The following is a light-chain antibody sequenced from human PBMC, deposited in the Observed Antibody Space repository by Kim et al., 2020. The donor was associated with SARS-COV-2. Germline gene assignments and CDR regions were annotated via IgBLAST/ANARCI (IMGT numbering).Light chain of an antibody. CDR2: EDD. CDR3: QSYNRDNVL. V-gene: IGLV6-57*03. Sequence: GKTVHISCPRSSGSIDANYVQWYQQRPGGVPTTVIYEDDQRPSGVSDRFSGSIDNSSNSASLTISGLRTEDEADYYCQSYNRDNVLFGGGTQLTVL. J-gene: IGLJ2*01. CDR1: SGSIDANY.